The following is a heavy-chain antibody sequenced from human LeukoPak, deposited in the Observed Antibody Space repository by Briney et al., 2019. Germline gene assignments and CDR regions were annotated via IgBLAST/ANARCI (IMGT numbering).Heavy chain of an antibody. CDR1: GFTFSSYA. D-gene: IGHD3-10*01. V-gene: IGHV3-23*01. J-gene: IGHJ3*02. CDR3: AKDLRVTMVRGAFDI. CDR2: ISGGGGST. Sequence: PLGGSLRLSCAASGFTFSSYAMSWVRQAPGKGLEWVSAISGGGGSTYYADSVKGRFTISRDNSKNTLYLQMNSLRAEDTAVYYCAKDLRVTMVRGAFDIWGQGTMVTVSS.